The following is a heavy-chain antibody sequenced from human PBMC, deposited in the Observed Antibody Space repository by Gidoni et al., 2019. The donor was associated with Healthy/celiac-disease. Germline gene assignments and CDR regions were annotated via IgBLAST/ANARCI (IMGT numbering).Heavy chain of an antibody. CDR1: GGSISSCGYY. CDR3: ARQTRYYGSGTHFDY. J-gene: IGHJ4*02. D-gene: IGHD3-10*01. Sequence: QVHLQESGPGMVKPSQTLSLTCTVSGGSISSCGYYWSWIRPHPGKGLGWMGYIYYSGSTYYNPSLKSRVTISVDTSKNQFSLKLSSVTAADTAVYYCARQTRYYGSGTHFDYWGQGTLVTVSS. V-gene: IGHV4-31*03. CDR2: IYYSGST.